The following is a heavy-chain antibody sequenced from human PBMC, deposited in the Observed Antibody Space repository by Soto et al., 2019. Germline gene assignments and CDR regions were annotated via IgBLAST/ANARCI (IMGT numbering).Heavy chain of an antibody. J-gene: IGHJ4*02. D-gene: IGHD3-10*01. CDR3: ARVQQAPHGSLRGVIDY. Sequence: QVQLQQWGAGLLKPSETLSLTCAVYGGSFSGYYWSWIRQPPGKGLEWLGEINHSGSTNYNPSLKTRVTKSEDTNKNQSSLKLSSVTAADTAVYYCARVQQAPHGSLRGVIDYWGQGTLVTVSS. CDR1: GGSFSGYY. CDR2: INHSGST. V-gene: IGHV4-34*01.